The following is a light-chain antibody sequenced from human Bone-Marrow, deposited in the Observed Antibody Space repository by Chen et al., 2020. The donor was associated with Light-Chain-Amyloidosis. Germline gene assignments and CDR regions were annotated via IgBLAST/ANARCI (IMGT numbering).Light chain of an antibody. CDR2: RDT. Sequence: SYERTQPPSVSVFPGQTARITCSGDDLPTKYAYWYQQKPGQAPVLVIHRDTERPAGISERFSGSSSGTTATLTISGVQAEDEADYHCQSADSSGAYEVIFGGGTKLTVL. CDR3: QSADSSGAYEVI. CDR1: DLPTKY. J-gene: IGLJ2*01. V-gene: IGLV3-25*03.